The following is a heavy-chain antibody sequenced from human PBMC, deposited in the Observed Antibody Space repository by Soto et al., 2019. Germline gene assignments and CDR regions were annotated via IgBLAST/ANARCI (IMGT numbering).Heavy chain of an antibody. J-gene: IGHJ4*02. Sequence: SETLSLTCTVSGGSISSSSHYWGWIRQPPGKGLEWIGSVHSSGSTYYNPSLRSRVTMSVDTSQNHFSLRLSSVTAADTAVYYCAPRIPMLRGVISRALDFWGQGTLVTVSS. CDR1: GGSISSSSHY. CDR3: APRIPMLRGVISRALDF. D-gene: IGHD3-10*01. CDR2: VHSSGST. V-gene: IGHV4-39*02.